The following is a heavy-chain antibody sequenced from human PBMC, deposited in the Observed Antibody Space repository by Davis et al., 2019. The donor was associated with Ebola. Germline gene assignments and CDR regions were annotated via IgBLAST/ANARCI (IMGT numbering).Heavy chain of an antibody. CDR1: GFTFSTYS. J-gene: IGHJ5*01. V-gene: IGHV3-21*04. CDR2: ISSDSDYI. Sequence: GESLKISCAASGFTFSTYSMSWVRQAPGKGLEWVSSISSDSDYIYYADSAKGRSTISRDNAKNSLYLRLNSLRAEDTALYHCARVNAVTGYSRFDSWGQGTLVTVSS. CDR3: ARVNAVTGYSRFDS. D-gene: IGHD3-9*01.